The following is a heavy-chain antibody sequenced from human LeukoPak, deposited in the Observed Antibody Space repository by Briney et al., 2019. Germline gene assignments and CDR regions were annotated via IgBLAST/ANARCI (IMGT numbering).Heavy chain of an antibody. J-gene: IGHJ4*02. D-gene: IGHD3-22*01. CDR3: AKDLLKYYYDSSGYRFDY. CDR2: IRYDGSNK. V-gene: IGHV3-30*02. Sequence: GGSLRLSCAASGFTFSSYAMSWVRQAPGKGLEWVAFIRYDGSNKYYADSVKGRFTISRDKSKNTLYLQMNSLRAEDTAVYYCAKDLLKYYYDSSGYRFDYWGQGTLVTVSS. CDR1: GFTFSSYA.